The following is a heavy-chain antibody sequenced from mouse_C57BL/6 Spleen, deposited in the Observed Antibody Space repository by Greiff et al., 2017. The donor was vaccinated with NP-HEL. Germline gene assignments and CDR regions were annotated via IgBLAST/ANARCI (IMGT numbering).Heavy chain of an antibody. CDR2: IRNKANGYTT. Sequence: EVQLVESGGGLVQPGGSLSLSCAASGFTFTDYYMSWVRQPPGKALEWLGFIRNKANGYTTEYSASVKGRFTISRDNSQSILYLQMNALRAEDSATYYCARYREYFDYWGQGTTLTVSS. CDR1: GFTFTDYY. V-gene: IGHV7-3*01. CDR3: ARYREYFDY. J-gene: IGHJ2*01.